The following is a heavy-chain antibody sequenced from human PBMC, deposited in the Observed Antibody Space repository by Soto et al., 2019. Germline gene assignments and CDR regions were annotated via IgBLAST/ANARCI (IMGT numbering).Heavy chain of an antibody. V-gene: IGHV1-69*08. CDR1: GGTFSRYS. D-gene: IGHD2-2*01. CDR3: AREDRDRETGLVPAAIAGMDV. Sequence: QVQLVQSGAEVKKPGSSVKVSCKASGGTFSRYSITWVRQAPGHGLEWIGRIIPIFGIASYAQKFQGRVTITADESTSPAYMELSSLRSDDTAVYYCAREDRDRETGLVPAAIAGMDVWGQGTTVTVSS. CDR2: IIPIFGIA. J-gene: IGHJ6*02.